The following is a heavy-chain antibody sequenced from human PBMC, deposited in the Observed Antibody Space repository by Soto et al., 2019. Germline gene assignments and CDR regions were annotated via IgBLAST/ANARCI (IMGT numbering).Heavy chain of an antibody. D-gene: IGHD1-26*01. V-gene: IGHV4-39*01. CDR1: GGSISSSNYY. CDR3: ATQEVGGSYVYTFDP. Sequence: PSETLSLTCTVSGGSISSSNYYWGWIRQPPGKGLEWIGSIYYSGSTYYNPSLKSRVTISVDTSKNQFSLKLSSVTAADTAVYNCATQEVGGSYVYTFDPWGQGTLVTVSS. CDR2: IYYSGST. J-gene: IGHJ5*02.